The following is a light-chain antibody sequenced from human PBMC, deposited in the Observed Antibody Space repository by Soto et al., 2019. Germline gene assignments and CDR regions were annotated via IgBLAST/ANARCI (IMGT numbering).Light chain of an antibody. CDR3: QQYGSSPWT. CDR2: GAS. J-gene: IGKJ1*01. CDR1: QTIRSNY. Sequence: ETVLTQSPGTLSLSPGERATLSCRASQTIRSNYLAWYRQTPGQAPRLLIYGASNRATGIADRFSGSGSGTDCTLIISRLEPEDFALYYSQQYGSSPWTFGQGTTMEIK. V-gene: IGKV3-20*01.